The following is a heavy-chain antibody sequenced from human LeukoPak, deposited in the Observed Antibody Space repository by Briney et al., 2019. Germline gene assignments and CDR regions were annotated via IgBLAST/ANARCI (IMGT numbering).Heavy chain of an antibody. Sequence: GGSLRLSCAASGFTFSSYAMGWVRQAPGKGLEWVSAISGSGGSTYYADSVKGRFTISRDNSKNTLYLQMNSLRADDTAVYYCAKVELWLVFDYWGQGTLVTVSS. CDR1: GFTFSSYA. V-gene: IGHV3-23*01. CDR2: ISGSGGST. J-gene: IGHJ4*02. CDR3: AKVELWLVFDY. D-gene: IGHD6-19*01.